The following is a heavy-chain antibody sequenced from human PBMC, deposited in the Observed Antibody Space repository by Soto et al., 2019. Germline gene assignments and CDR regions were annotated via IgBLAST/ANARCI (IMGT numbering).Heavy chain of an antibody. CDR2: ISSSSSYI. J-gene: IGHJ6*02. Sequence: PGGSLRLSCAASGFTFSSYSMNWVRQAPGKGLEWVSSISSSSSYIYYADSVKGRFTISRDNAKNSLYLQMNSLRAEDTAVYYCARASLGRYYDFWSGYYTDLSGYYYYGMDVWGQGTTVTVSS. V-gene: IGHV3-21*01. CDR1: GFTFSSYS. D-gene: IGHD3-3*01. CDR3: ARASLGRYYDFWSGYYTDLSGYYYYGMDV.